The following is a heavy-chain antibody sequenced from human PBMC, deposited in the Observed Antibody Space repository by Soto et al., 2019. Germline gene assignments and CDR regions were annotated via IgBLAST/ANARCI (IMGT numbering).Heavy chain of an antibody. CDR2: ISYDGRNK. D-gene: IGHD3-16*01. J-gene: IGHJ3*02. CDR1: GFTFRSYG. V-gene: IGHV3-30*03. CDR3: ARDPLFRGGDAFDI. Sequence: GGSLRLSCAASGFTFRSYGMHWVRQAPGKGLEWVAVISYDGRNKYYADSVKGRFTLSRDNSKNTLYLQMNSLRAEDTAVYYCARDPLFRGGDAFDIWGQGTMVTVSS.